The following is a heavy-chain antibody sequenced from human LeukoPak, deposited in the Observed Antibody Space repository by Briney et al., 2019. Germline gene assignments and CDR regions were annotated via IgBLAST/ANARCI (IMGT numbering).Heavy chain of an antibody. Sequence: GESLKISCKGSGYSFTSYWIGWVRQMPGKGLEWMGIIYPGDSDTRYSPSFQGQVTISADKSISTAYLQWSSLKASDTAMYYCASAYSSGWYGPTTDAFDIWGQGTMVTVSS. J-gene: IGHJ3*02. V-gene: IGHV5-51*01. CDR3: ASAYSSGWYGPTTDAFDI. CDR2: IYPGDSDT. CDR1: GYSFTSYW. D-gene: IGHD6-19*01.